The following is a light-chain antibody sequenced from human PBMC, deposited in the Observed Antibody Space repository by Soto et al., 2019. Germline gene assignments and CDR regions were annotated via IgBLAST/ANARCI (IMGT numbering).Light chain of an antibody. CDR3: GTWDNSLSAV. Sequence: QAVVTQPPSVSAPPGQKVTISCSGSSSNIGSNYVSWYQQLPGTAPKLLIYDNVKRPSGIPDRFSGSQSGTSATLGITGLQTGDEADYYCGTWDNSLSAVFGGGTKLTVL. CDR2: DNV. V-gene: IGLV1-51*01. J-gene: IGLJ2*01. CDR1: SSNIGSNY.